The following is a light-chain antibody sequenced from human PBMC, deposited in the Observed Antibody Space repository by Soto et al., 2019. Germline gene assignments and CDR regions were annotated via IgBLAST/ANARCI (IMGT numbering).Light chain of an antibody. CDR2: KTS. CDR3: QHWNYYAWT. Sequence: DIHMTQSPSTLSASVGDRVTITCRASQSISIWLAWYQQKPGKAPNLLIYKTSSLETGVPSRFSGSGSGTEFTLTISSLQPDDFATYCCQHWNYYAWTFGQGTKVEVK. CDR1: QSISIW. J-gene: IGKJ1*01. V-gene: IGKV1-5*03.